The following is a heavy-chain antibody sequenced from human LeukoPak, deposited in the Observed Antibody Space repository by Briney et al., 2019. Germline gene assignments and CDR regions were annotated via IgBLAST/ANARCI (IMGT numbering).Heavy chain of an antibody. CDR1: GGSFSGYY. D-gene: IGHD2-2*01. CDR2: INHSGST. CDR3: ARGGYCSSTSCPDY. Sequence: SETLSLTCAVYGGSFSGYYWSWIRQPPGKGXXXXXEINHSGSTNYNPSLKSRVTISVDTSKNQFSLKLSSVTAADTAVYYCARGGYCSSTSCPDYWGQGTLVTVSS. J-gene: IGHJ4*02. V-gene: IGHV4-34*01.